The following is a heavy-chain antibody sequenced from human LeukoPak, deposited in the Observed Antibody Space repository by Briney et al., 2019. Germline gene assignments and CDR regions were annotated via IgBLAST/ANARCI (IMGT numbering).Heavy chain of an antibody. CDR2: IIPIFGTA. J-gene: IGHJ5*02. V-gene: IGHV1-69*05. CDR3: ATCGGTSCYGANWFDP. D-gene: IGHD2-2*01. CDR1: GGTFSSYA. Sequence: GALAKVSCKASGGTFSSYAISWVRQAPGQGLEWMGRIIPIFGTANYAQKFQGRVTITTDESTSTAYMELSSLRSEDTAVYYCATCGGTSCYGANWFDPWGQGTLVTVSS.